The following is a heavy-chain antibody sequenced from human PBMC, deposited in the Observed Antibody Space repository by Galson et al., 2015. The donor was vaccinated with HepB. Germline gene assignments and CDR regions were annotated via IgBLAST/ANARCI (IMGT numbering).Heavy chain of an antibody. J-gene: IGHJ5*02. Sequence: SVKVSCKASGYTFTSYDISWVRQAPGQGLEWMGWISAYNGNTNYAQKLQGRVTMTTDTSTGTAYMELRSLRSDDTAVYYCARDLLGITDPNWFDPWGQGTLVTVSS. D-gene: IGHD1-20*01. CDR3: ARDLLGITDPNWFDP. CDR1: GYTFTSYD. CDR2: ISAYNGNT. V-gene: IGHV1-18*01.